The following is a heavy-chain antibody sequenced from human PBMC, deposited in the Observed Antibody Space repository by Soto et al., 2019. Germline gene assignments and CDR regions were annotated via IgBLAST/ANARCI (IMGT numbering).Heavy chain of an antibody. J-gene: IGHJ3*02. V-gene: IGHV4-31*03. CDR2: IYYSGST. Sequence: QVQLQESGPGLVKPSQTLSLTCTVSGGSISSGGYYWSWIRQHPGKGLEWIGYIYYSGSTYYNPSLKSRVTISVDTSKNQFSLKLSSVTAADTAVYYCARVRDCSGGSCYRKGAFDIWGQGTMVTVSS. CDR3: ARVRDCSGGSCYRKGAFDI. CDR1: GGSISSGGYY. D-gene: IGHD2-15*01.